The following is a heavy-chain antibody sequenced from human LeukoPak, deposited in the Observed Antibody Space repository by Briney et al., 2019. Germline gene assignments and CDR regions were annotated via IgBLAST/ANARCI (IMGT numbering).Heavy chain of an antibody. CDR1: GDSVSTNSAA. CDR2: TYYRSKWYN. CDR3: ARATERYFDY. J-gene: IGHJ4*02. D-gene: IGHD1-26*01. V-gene: IGHV6-1*01. Sequence: SQTLSLTCAISGDSVSTNSAAWNWIRQSPSRGLECLGRTYYRSKWYNDYAVSVKSRITINADTSKNHFSLQLSSVTPEDTAVYYCARATERYFDYWGQGTLVTVSS.